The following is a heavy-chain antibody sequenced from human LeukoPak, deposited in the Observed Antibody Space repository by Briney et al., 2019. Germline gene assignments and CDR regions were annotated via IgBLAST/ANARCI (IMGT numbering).Heavy chain of an antibody. J-gene: IGHJ6*02. V-gene: IGHV3-21*01. CDR2: ISSSSSYI. Sequence: GGSLRLSCAASGFTFSSYSINWVRQAPGKGLEWVSSISSSSSYIYYADSVKGRFTISRDNAKNSLYLQMNSLRAEDTAVYYCAREVCYDILTGYYNPCYYGMDVWGQGTTVTVSS. CDR1: GFTFSSYS. CDR3: AREVCYDILTGYYNPCYYGMDV. D-gene: IGHD3-9*01.